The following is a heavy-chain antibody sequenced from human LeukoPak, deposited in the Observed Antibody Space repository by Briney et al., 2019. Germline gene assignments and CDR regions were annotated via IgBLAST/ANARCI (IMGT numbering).Heavy chain of an antibody. V-gene: IGHV3-74*01. CDR1: GFTASNYW. J-gene: IGHJ4*02. CDR2: ITGDGTAT. Sequence: PGESLRLSCAASGFTASNYWMHWVRQVPGKGLVWVALITGDGTATNHADSVKGRFTVSRDDAKNTLFLQMNSLRADDSAVYYCARGGVVVALDYWGRGARVTVSS. D-gene: IGHD2-15*01. CDR3: ARGGVVVALDY.